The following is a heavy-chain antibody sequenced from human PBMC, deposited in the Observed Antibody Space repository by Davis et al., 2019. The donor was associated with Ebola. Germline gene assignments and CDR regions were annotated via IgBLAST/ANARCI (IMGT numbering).Heavy chain of an antibody. J-gene: IGHJ4*02. Sequence: GESLKISCPDSVITFSSYAMTWVRQAPGKGLEWVSAISGSGGSTYYADSVKGRFTISRDNSKKTMYLQMNSLRAEDTALYYCAKGGYFDSLEIESWGQGTLVTVSS. D-gene: IGHD3-9*01. CDR3: AKGGYFDSLEIES. V-gene: IGHV3-23*01. CDR1: VITFSSYA. CDR2: ISGSGGST.